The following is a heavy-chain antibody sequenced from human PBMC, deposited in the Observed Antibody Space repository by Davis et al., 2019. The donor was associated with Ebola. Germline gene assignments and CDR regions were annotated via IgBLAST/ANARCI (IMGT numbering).Heavy chain of an antibody. V-gene: IGHV3-30-3*01. CDR3: ARAPYSSGRYWYFDL. Sequence: GESLKISCAASGFTFDDYAMHWVRQAPGKGLEWVAVISYDGSNKYYADSVKGRFTISRDNSKNTLYLQMNSLRAEDTAVYYCARAPYSSGRYWYFDLWGRGTLVTVSS. J-gene: IGHJ2*01. CDR2: ISYDGSNK. CDR1: GFTFDDYA. D-gene: IGHD6-19*01.